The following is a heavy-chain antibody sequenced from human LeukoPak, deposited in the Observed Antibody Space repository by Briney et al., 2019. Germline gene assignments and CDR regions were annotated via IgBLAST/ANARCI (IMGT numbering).Heavy chain of an antibody. J-gene: IGHJ4*02. V-gene: IGHV1-8*02. CDR2: MNANNGNT. CDR1: GYNFITSD. CDR3: TKPTGVWFGVVDS. D-gene: IGHD3-10*01. Sequence: ASVKVSCKTFGYNFITSDINWVRQAAGQGLEWMGWMNANNGNTGYAQKFKGRVSMTRDMSTNTAYMELTGLTSDDTAVYYCTKPTGVWFGVVDSWGQGTLVTVSS.